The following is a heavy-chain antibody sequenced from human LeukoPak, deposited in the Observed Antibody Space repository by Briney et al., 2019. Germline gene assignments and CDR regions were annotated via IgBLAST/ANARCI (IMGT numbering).Heavy chain of an antibody. CDR3: ARVWKAQFDY. V-gene: IGHV3-53*05. Sequence: GGSLRLSCAASVFTVSSNYMSWVRQAPGKGLEWVSVIYSDGRTYYADSVKGRFTISRDKSKNTLYLQMNSLRSDDTAVYYCARVWKAQFDYWGQGTLVTVSS. D-gene: IGHD1-1*01. J-gene: IGHJ4*02. CDR2: IYSDGRT. CDR1: VFTVSSNY.